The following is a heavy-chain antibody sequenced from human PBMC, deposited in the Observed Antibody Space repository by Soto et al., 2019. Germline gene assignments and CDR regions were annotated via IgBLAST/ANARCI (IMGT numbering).Heavy chain of an antibody. CDR3: ARGGSSDWQVALDI. Sequence: ETLSLTCAVYAGSFSHYYWNWIRQSPGKGLEWIGKIKHSGSSNYNPSLGSRVSISVDMSKNQFSLRLTSVTAADTAVYYCARGGSSDWQVALDIWGQGTMVTVSS. J-gene: IGHJ3*02. D-gene: IGHD6-19*01. CDR2: IKHSGSS. CDR1: AGSFSHYY. V-gene: IGHV4-34*01.